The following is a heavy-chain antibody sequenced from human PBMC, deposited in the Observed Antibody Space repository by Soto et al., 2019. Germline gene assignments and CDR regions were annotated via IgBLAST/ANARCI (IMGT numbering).Heavy chain of an antibody. CDR2: ISYDGSNK. V-gene: IGHV3-30*18. D-gene: IGHD6-19*01. Sequence: PGGSLRLSCAASGFTFSSYGMHWVRQAPGKGLEWVAVISYDGSNKYYADSVKGRFTISRDNSKNTLYLQMNSLRAEDTAVYYCAKAGLSSGWYYYYYYGMDVWGQGTTVTVS. CDR3: AKAGLSSGWYYYYYYGMDV. J-gene: IGHJ6*02. CDR1: GFTFSSYG.